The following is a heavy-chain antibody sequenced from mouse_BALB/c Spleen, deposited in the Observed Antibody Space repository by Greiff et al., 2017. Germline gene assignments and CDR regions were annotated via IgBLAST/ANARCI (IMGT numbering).Heavy chain of an antibody. CDR1: GFTFTDYY. V-gene: IGHV7-3*02. D-gene: IGHD1-2*01. CDR3: ARDSDYGRFDY. Sequence: DVKLVESGGGLVQPGGSLRLSCATSGFTFTDYYMSWVRQPPGKALEWLGFIRNKANGYTTEYSASVKGRFTISRGNSQSILYLQMNTLRAEDSATYYCARDSDYGRFDYWGQGTTLTVSS. CDR2: IRNKANGYTT. J-gene: IGHJ2*01.